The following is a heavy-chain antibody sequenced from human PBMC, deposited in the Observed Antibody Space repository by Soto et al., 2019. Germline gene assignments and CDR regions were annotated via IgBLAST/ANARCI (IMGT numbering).Heavy chain of an antibody. D-gene: IGHD6-19*01. Sequence: PGGSLILSCAASGFTFSDYYMSWIRQAPGKGLEWVSYISSSGSTIYYADSVKGRFTISRDNAKNSLYLQMNSLRAEDTAVYYCARGNTAVAGSAFHIWGQGTMVTVSS. V-gene: IGHV3-11*01. CDR1: GFTFSDYY. CDR2: ISSSGSTI. J-gene: IGHJ3*02. CDR3: ARGNTAVAGSAFHI.